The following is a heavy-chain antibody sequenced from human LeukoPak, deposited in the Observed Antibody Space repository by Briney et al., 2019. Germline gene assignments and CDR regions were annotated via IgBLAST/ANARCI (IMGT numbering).Heavy chain of an antibody. D-gene: IGHD2-15*01. J-gene: IGHJ4*02. Sequence: GGSLRLSCAASGFTFSSYAMSWVRQAPGKGLEWVSAISGSGGSTYYADSVKGRFTISRDNSKNTLYLQMNSLRAEDTAVYYCARYCSGGSCYPPFDYWGQGTLVTVSS. CDR1: GFTFSSYA. V-gene: IGHV3-23*01. CDR2: ISGSGGST. CDR3: ARYCSGGSCYPPFDY.